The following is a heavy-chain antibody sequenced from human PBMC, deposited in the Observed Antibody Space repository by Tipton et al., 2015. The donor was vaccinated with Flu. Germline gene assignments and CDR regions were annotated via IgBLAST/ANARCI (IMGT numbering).Heavy chain of an antibody. D-gene: IGHD2-15*01. Sequence: QLVQSGAEVKKPGASVKVSCKTSGYTFTGYYMHWVRQAPGQGLEWMGRIDPKNGGTNFPQRFRGRVTMTSDTSISTAYMELSSLNSDDTAVYYCVRDARVSGDYWGQGTLVTVSS. CDR1: GYTFTGYY. CDR3: VRDARVSGDY. V-gene: IGHV1-2*06. J-gene: IGHJ4*02. CDR2: IDPKNGGT.